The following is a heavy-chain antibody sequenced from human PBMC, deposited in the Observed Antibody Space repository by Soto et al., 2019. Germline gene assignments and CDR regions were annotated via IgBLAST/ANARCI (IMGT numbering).Heavy chain of an antibody. V-gene: IGHV3-15*01. Sequence: EVQLVESGGGLVKPGESLRLSCAASGFTFSNAWMTWVRQAPGKGLEWVGHIKSSVDGGTTEYGAPVKGRFTISRDDSKDTLYLQMNSLKTEDTAVYYCTTDPLDYDSIWGSHRDFDYWGQGTLVTVST. CDR2: IKSSVDGGTT. J-gene: IGHJ4*02. CDR1: GFTFSNAW. D-gene: IGHD3-16*01. CDR3: TTDPLDYDSIWGSHRDFDY.